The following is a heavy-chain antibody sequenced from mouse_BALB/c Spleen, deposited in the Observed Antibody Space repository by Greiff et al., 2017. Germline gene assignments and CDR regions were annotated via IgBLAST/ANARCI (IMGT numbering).Heavy chain of an antibody. J-gene: IGHJ2*01. CDR3: ARWTARASYYFDY. Sequence: EVQLQESGPSLVKPSQTLSLTCSVTGDSITSGYWNWIRKFPGNKLEYMGYISYSGSTYYNPSLKSRISITRDTSKNQYYLQLNSVTTEDTATYYCARWTARASYYFDYWGQGTTLTVSS. V-gene: IGHV3-8*02. D-gene: IGHD3-2*01. CDR1: GDSITSGY. CDR2: ISYSGST.